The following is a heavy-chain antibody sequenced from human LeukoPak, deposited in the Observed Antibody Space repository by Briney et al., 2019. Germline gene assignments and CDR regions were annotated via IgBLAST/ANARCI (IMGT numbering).Heavy chain of an antibody. CDR3: VRDRGTYRPIDY. D-gene: IGHD1-26*01. Sequence: GGSLRLSCAASAFSLSAYNMNWVRQAPGKGLELVSSISYTGTYIYYADSVKGRFTISRDNAQNSRYLQMNSLRAEDTAIYYCVRDRGTYRPIDYWGQGTLVTVSS. CDR1: AFSLSAYN. CDR2: ISYTGTYI. V-gene: IGHV3-21*04. J-gene: IGHJ4*02.